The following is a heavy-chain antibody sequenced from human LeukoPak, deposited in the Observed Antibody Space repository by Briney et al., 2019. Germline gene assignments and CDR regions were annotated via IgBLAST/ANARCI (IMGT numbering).Heavy chain of an antibody. CDR2: IYSGGST. CDR3: ASATTVVTLFDY. D-gene: IGHD4-23*01. V-gene: IGHV3-66*01. Sequence: GGSLRLSCAASGFTVSSNYMSWVRQAPGKGLEWVSVIYSGGSTYYADSVKSRFTISRDNSKNTLYLQMNSLRTEDTAVYYCASATTVVTLFDYWGQGTLVTVSS. CDR1: GFTVSSNY. J-gene: IGHJ4*02.